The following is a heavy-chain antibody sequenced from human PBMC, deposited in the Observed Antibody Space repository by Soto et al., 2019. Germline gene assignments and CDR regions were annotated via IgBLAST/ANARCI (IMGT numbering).Heavy chain of an antibody. V-gene: IGHV1-18*01. J-gene: IGHJ6*01. Sequence: ASEKVSCKASGYTFTDYAINWVRQAPGQGLEWMGWISTYNGNTNYAQKLQGRVTMTTDTSTSTAYMELRSLRSDDTAVYYCARGAYGALYYYAMDVWGQGTTVTVSS. CDR1: GYTFTDYA. CDR2: ISTYNGNT. CDR3: ARGAYGALYYYAMDV. D-gene: IGHD4-17*01.